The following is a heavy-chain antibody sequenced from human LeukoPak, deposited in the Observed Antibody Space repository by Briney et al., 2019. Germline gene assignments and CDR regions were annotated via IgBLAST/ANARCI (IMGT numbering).Heavy chain of an antibody. J-gene: IGHJ4*02. CDR3: ARYSWPVDY. CDR2: INNDGSTT. V-gene: IGHV3-74*01. CDR1: GFTFSSYW. D-gene: IGHD5-18*01. Sequence: GGSLRLSCAVSGFTFSSYWMHWVRQAPGKGLVWVSRINNDGSTTAYADSVKGRFTISRDNTKNTLYPQMNSLRAEDTAVYYCARYSWPVDYWGQGTLVTVSS.